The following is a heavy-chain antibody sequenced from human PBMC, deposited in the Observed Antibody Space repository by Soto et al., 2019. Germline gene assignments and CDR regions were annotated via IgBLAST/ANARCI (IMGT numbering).Heavy chain of an antibody. D-gene: IGHD3-3*01. Sequence: PSETLSLTCTVSGGSISSSSYYWGWIRQPPGKGLEWIGSIYYSGSTYYNPSLKSRVTISVDTSRNQFSLKLSSVTAADTAVYYCARQEGGITIFGVVISGYFDYWGQGTLVTVSS. CDR2: IYYSGST. CDR1: GGSISSSSYY. V-gene: IGHV4-39*01. CDR3: ARQEGGITIFGVVISGYFDY. J-gene: IGHJ4*02.